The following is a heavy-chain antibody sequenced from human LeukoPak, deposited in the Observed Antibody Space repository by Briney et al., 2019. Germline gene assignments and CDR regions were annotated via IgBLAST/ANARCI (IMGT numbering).Heavy chain of an antibody. CDR2: ISGSGGNT. J-gene: IGHJ4*02. Sequence: PGGSLRLSCAASGFTFSTYAMNWVRQAPGRGLEWVSGISGSGGNTYYADSVKGRFTISRDNSKNTLYLQMNSLRAEDTAVYYCAKDLNIYGDYPDYWGQGTLVTVSS. CDR1: GFTFSTYA. V-gene: IGHV3-23*01. D-gene: IGHD4-17*01. CDR3: AKDLNIYGDYPDY.